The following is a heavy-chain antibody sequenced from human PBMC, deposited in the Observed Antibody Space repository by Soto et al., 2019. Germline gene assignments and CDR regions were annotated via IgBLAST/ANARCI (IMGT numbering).Heavy chain of an antibody. CDR1: GFNVMSYW. CDR2: VKEDGSEL. D-gene: IGHD3-16*01. J-gene: IGHJ4*02. CDR3: ARDIGFDYVN. V-gene: IGHV3-7*01. Sequence: GGSLRLSCAVSGFNVMSYWMSWVRQAPGKGLEWVASVKEDGSELYYLRSVRGRFSMTRDSAGNALHLTMNYLSAEDTGVYFCARDIGFDYVNWGQGIPVTVYS.